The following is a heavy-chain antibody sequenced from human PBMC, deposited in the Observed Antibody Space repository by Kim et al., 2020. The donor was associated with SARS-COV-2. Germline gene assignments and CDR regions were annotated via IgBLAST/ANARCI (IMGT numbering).Heavy chain of an antibody. Sequence: GGSLRLSCAASGFTVSSNYMSWVRQAPGKGLEWVSIIYSGDSTYYADSVKGRFTISRHNSKNTLYLQMNSLRAEDTAVYYCARGQQLVPYYYYYGMDVWGQGTTVTVSS. CDR1: GFTVSSNY. V-gene: IGHV3-53*04. J-gene: IGHJ6*02. CDR2: IYSGDST. D-gene: IGHD6-13*01. CDR3: ARGQQLVPYYYYYGMDV.